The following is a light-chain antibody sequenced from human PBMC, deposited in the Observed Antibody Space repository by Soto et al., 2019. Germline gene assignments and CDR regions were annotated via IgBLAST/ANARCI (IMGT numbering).Light chain of an antibody. CDR2: KAS. CDR1: QSISSW. J-gene: IGKJ1*01. CDR3: QQYNSYWT. V-gene: IGKV1-5*03. Sequence: DIQMTQSPSTLSASVGDRVTITCRARQSISSWLAWYQQKPGKAPKLLIYKASSLESGVPSRFSGSGSGTEFTLTISSLQHDDFATYYCQQYNSYWTFGQGTKVEIK.